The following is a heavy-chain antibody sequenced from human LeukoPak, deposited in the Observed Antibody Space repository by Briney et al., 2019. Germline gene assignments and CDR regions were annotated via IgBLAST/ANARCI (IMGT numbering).Heavy chain of an antibody. Sequence: SVKVSCKASGGTFSSYAISWVRQAPGQGPEWMGGIIPIFGTANYAQKFQGRVTITADESTSTAYMELSSLRSEDTAVYYCARDRSGSYIYGMDVWGQGTTVTVSS. CDR1: GGTFSSYA. D-gene: IGHD1-26*01. CDR3: ARDRSGSYIYGMDV. CDR2: IIPIFGTA. V-gene: IGHV1-69*13. J-gene: IGHJ6*02.